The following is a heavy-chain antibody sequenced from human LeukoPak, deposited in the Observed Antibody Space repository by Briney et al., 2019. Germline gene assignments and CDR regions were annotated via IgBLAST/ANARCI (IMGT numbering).Heavy chain of an antibody. CDR2: IKKDGSEK. D-gene: IGHD1-26*01. Sequence: GGSLRLSCAASGFTFSSYWMSWVRQTPGKGLEWVAIIKKDGSEKYYVDFVKGRLTISRDNAKTSLYLQMNSLRAEDTAVYYCATGSMNPYYYYYMAVWGKGTTVTISS. CDR3: ATGSMNPYYYYYMAV. CDR1: GFTFSSYW. V-gene: IGHV3-7*01. J-gene: IGHJ6*03.